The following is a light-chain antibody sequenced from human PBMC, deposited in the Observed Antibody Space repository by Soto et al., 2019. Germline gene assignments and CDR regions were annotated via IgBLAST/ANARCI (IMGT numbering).Light chain of an antibody. J-gene: IGKJ5*01. Sequence: EIVLTQSPATLSLSPGERATLSCRASQSVSSYLAWYQQKPGQAPRLLIFGTSTRATGIPARFSGSGSGTDFTLTISSLQSEDVALYYCQQYNNWPITFGQGTRLEIK. CDR3: QQYNNWPIT. CDR2: GTS. V-gene: IGKV3-15*01. CDR1: QSVSSY.